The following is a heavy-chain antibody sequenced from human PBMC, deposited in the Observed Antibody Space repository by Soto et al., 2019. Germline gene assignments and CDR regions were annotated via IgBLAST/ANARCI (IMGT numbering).Heavy chain of an antibody. CDR3: DRVPYYYTSETDYSMDV. J-gene: IGHJ6*02. V-gene: IGHV3-11*06. CDR2: ISSSGTYT. CDR1: GFTFSDYY. D-gene: IGHD3-10*01. Sequence: QVQLVESGGGLVKPGVSLRLSCAASGFTFSDYYMSWIRQAPGKGLEWLAYISSSGTYTNYADSVEGRFSISRDNVKNSLSLQMNSPRAEDTAVYYCDRVPYYYTSETDYSMDVWGQGTTVTVSS.